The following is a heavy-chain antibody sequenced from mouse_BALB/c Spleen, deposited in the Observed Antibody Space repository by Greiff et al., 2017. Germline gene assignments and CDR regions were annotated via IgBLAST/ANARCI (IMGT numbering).Heavy chain of an antibody. Sequence: EVQLQQSGPELVKPGASVKMSCKASGYTFTSYVMHWVKQKPGQGLEWIGYINPYNDGTKYNEKFKGKATLTSDKSSSTAYMELSSLTSEDSAVYYCAKGIYDGYCDAMDYWGQGTSVTVSS. CDR2: INPYNDGT. J-gene: IGHJ4*01. CDR1: GYTFTSYV. V-gene: IGHV1-14*01. D-gene: IGHD2-3*01. CDR3: AKGIYDGYCDAMDY.